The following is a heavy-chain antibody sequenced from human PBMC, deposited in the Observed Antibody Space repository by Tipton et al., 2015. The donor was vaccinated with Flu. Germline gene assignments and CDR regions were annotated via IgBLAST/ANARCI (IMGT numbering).Heavy chain of an antibody. Sequence: TLSLTCVVHGGSFSGYYWSWIRRSPGKGLEWIGEIDHRGTTNYSPSLKSRVTISRDTSKIQFSLNMGSVTAADTAVYYYARSVVGSGSQYPVGYYYGMDVWGQGTTVTVSS. CDR2: IDHRGTT. V-gene: IGHV4-34*01. D-gene: IGHD3-10*01. J-gene: IGHJ6*02. CDR3: ARSVVGSGSQYPVGYYYGMDV. CDR1: GGSFSGYY.